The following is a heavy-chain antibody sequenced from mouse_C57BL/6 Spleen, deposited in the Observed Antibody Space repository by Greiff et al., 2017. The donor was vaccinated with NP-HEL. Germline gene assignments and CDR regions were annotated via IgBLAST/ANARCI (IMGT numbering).Heavy chain of an antibody. CDR1: GYTFTDYE. J-gene: IGHJ3*01. D-gene: IGHD2-1*01. V-gene: IGHV1-15*01. Sequence: QVQLKESGAELVRPGASVTLSCKASGYTFTDYEMHWVKQTPVHGLEWIGAIDPETGGTAYNQKFKGKAILTADKSSSTAYMELRSLTSEDSAVYYCTPIYYGNYGWFAYWGQGTLVTVSA. CDR3: TPIYYGNYGWFAY. CDR2: IDPETGGT.